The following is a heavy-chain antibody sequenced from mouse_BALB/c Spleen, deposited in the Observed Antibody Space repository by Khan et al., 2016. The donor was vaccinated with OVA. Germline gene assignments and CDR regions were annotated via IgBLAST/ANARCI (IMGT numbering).Heavy chain of an antibody. Sequence: QVQLQQSGAELARPGASVKLSCTASGYTFTDYYIHWVKQRTEQGLEWIGEIYPGSGDTYYNEKFKGKATLTADTSSSTAYMQLSSLTSEDSAVYYDARGNDCGYTVAYWGQGTLVTVSA. V-gene: IGHV1-77*01. D-gene: IGHD1-2*01. CDR2: IYPGSGDT. J-gene: IGHJ3*01. CDR3: ARGNDCGYTVAY. CDR1: GYTFTDYY.